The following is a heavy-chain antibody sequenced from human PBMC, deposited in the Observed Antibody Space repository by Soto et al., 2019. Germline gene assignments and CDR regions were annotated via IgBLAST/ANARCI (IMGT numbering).Heavy chain of an antibody. CDR1: GYSFTSYW. CDR3: ARLGKDGVWGGAFDM. Sequence: CKCYGYSFTSYWIGWVRQMPGKGLEWMGIIYPADSDTRYSPSFQGQVTISADQSISTAYLQWSSLQASDTAIYYCARLGKDGVWGGAFDMWGQGSLVTVSS. CDR2: IYPADSDT. J-gene: IGHJ3*02. D-gene: IGHD2-8*01. V-gene: IGHV5-51*01.